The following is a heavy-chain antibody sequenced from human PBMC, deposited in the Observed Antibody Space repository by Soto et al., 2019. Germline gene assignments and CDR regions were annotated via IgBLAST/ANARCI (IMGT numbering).Heavy chain of an antibody. CDR2: IDAGNGNT. V-gene: IGHV1-3*01. CDR1: WSTFTSYA. D-gene: IGHD4-17*01. Sequence: GASVKVSCKASWSTFTSYAMHWLRQAPGQRLEWMGWIDAGNGNTKYSQKFQGRVTITRDTSASTAYMELSSLRSEDTAVYYCAGSGATVTNPYYYYYYGMDVWGQGTTVTVSS. J-gene: IGHJ6*01. CDR3: AGSGATVTNPYYYYYYGMDV.